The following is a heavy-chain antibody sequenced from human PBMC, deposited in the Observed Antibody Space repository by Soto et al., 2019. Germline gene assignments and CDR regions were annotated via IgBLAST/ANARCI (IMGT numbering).Heavy chain of an antibody. Sequence: ASVKVSCKATGYTFPSYYMHWVRQAPGQGLEWKGKINPSGGSTSYAQKFQGRVTMTRDTSTSTVYMELSSLRSEDTAVYYCARVYCSGGSCYSIDYWGQGTLVTVSS. V-gene: IGHV1-46*03. CDR2: INPSGGST. CDR3: ARVYCSGGSCYSIDY. D-gene: IGHD2-15*01. CDR1: GYTFPSYY. J-gene: IGHJ4*02.